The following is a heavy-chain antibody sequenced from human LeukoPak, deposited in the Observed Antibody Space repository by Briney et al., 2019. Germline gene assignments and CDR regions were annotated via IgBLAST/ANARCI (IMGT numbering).Heavy chain of an antibody. Sequence: PGGSLRLSCAASGFTFSSYSMNWVRQAPGKGLEWVSYISSSSSAIYYADSVKGRFTISRDNAKNSLYLQMNSLRAEDTAVYYCARDFVWGSHDYWGQGTLVTVS. CDR3: ARDFVWGSHDY. J-gene: IGHJ4*02. CDR1: GFTFSSYS. CDR2: ISSSSSAI. D-gene: IGHD3-16*01. V-gene: IGHV3-48*01.